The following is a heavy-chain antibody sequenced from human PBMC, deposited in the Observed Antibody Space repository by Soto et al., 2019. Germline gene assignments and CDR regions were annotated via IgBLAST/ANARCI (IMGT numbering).Heavy chain of an antibody. CDR2: IYYSGST. Sequence: TVSGGSISSYYWSWIRQPPGKGLEWIGYIYYSGSTNYNPSLKSRVTISVDTSKNQFSLKLSSVTAADTAVYYCARVKYTMVRGVSDAFDIWGQGTMVTVSS. CDR1: GGSISSYY. CDR3: ARVKYTMVRGVSDAFDI. D-gene: IGHD3-10*01. V-gene: IGHV4-59*01. J-gene: IGHJ3*02.